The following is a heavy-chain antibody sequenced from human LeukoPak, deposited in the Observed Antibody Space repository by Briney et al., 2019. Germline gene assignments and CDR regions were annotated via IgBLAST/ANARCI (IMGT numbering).Heavy chain of an antibody. J-gene: IGHJ5*02. Sequence: GGSLRLSCAASGLTFSSYAMSWVRQAPGKGLEWVSAISGSGGSTYYADSVKGRFTISRDNSKNTLYLQMNRLRAEDTAVYYWAKDAVTTVYGDWFDPWGQGTLVTVSS. D-gene: IGHD4-17*01. CDR1: GLTFSSYA. CDR3: AKDAVTTVYGDWFDP. CDR2: ISGSGGST. V-gene: IGHV3-23*01.